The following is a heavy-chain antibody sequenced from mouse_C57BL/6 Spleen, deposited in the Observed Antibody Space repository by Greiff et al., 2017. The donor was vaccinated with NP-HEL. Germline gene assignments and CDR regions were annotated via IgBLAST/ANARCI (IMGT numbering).Heavy chain of an antibody. CDR2: IYPRSGNT. V-gene: IGHV1-81*01. Sequence: QVQLQQSGAELARPGASVKLSCKASGYTFTSYGISWVKQRTGQGLEWIGEIYPRSGNTYYNEKFKGKATLTADKSSSTAYMELRSLTSEDSAVYFCARRYSDPHYYAMDYWGQGTSVTVSS. J-gene: IGHJ4*01. CDR1: GYTFTSYG. D-gene: IGHD2-13*01. CDR3: ARRYSDPHYYAMDY.